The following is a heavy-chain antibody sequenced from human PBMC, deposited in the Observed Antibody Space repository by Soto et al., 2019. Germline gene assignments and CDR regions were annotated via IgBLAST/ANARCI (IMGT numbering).Heavy chain of an antibody. J-gene: IGHJ6*02. V-gene: IGHV4-59*01. CDR2: IYYSGST. CDR1: GGSISSYY. D-gene: IGHD2-21*01. Sequence: PSETLSLTCTVSGGSISSYYWSWIRQPPGKGLEWIGYIYYSGSTNYNPSLKSRVTISVDTSKNQFSLKLSSVTAADTAVYYCARFWFGGDGYHQDYYYYGMDVWGQGTTVTVSS. CDR3: ARFWFGGDGYHQDYYYYGMDV.